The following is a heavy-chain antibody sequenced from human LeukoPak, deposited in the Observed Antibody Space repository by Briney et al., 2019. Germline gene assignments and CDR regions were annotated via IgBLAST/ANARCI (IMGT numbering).Heavy chain of an antibody. D-gene: IGHD3-22*01. CDR3: ATNYYDSSGLDEAAFDI. CDR2: IYPGDSDT. Sequence: GESLKISCKGSGYSFTSYWIGWVRQMPGKGLEWMGIIYPGDSDTRYSPSFQGQVTISADKSISTAYLQWSSLKASDTAMYYCATNYYDSSGLDEAAFDIWGQGTMVTVS. J-gene: IGHJ3*02. V-gene: IGHV5-51*01. CDR1: GYSFTSYW.